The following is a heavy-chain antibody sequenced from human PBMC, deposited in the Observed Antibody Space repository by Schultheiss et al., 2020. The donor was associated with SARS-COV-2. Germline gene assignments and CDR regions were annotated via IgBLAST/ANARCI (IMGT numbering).Heavy chain of an antibody. D-gene: IGHD3-3*01. CDR2: ISGSGGST. J-gene: IGHJ4*02. Sequence: GESLKISCAASGFTFSSYAMSWVRQAPGKGLEWVSAISGSGGSTYYADSVKGRFTISRDNSKNTLYLQMNSLKTEDTAVYYCTTDAYDFWSGQNWGQGTLVTVSS. V-gene: IGHV3-23*01. CDR1: GFTFSSYA. CDR3: TTDAYDFWSGQN.